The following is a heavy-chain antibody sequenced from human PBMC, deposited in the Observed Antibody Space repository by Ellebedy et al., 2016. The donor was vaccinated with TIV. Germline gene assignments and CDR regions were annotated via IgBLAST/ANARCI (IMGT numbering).Heavy chain of an antibody. Sequence: GGSLRLXXAASGFTFSNYSMNWVRQAPGKGLEWVSSISSSSSYIYYADSVKGRFTISRDNSKNTLYLQMNSLRAEDTAVYYCAKGMGIAVADAFDIWGQGTMVTVSS. CDR1: GFTFSNYS. D-gene: IGHD6-19*01. CDR2: ISSSSSYI. V-gene: IGHV3-21*01. CDR3: AKGMGIAVADAFDI. J-gene: IGHJ3*02.